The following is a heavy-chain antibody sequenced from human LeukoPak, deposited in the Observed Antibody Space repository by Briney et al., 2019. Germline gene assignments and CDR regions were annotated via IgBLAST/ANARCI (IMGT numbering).Heavy chain of an antibody. CDR2: ISSSSSYI. CDR3: ARDRNIAVGRYMDV. D-gene: IGHD6-19*01. Sequence: GGSLRLSCAASGFTFSSYSMNWVRQAPGKGLEWVSSISSSSSYIYYADSVKGRFTISRDNAKNSLYLQMNSLRAEDTAVYYCARDRNIAVGRYMDVWGKGTTVTVSS. J-gene: IGHJ6*03. V-gene: IGHV3-21*01. CDR1: GFTFSSYS.